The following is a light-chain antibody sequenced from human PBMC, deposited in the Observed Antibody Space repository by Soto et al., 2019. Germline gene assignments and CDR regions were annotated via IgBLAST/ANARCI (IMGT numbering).Light chain of an antibody. CDR2: GTS. CDR1: QTVGSAY. V-gene: IGKV3-20*01. CDR3: QQYSSSRWT. J-gene: IGKJ1*01. Sequence: EIVLTQSPGTLSLSPGERATLSCRASQTVGSAYLAWYQHKRGQAPRLLIYGTSSRATGIPDRISGSGSGTDFTLTISRLEPEDFAVYYCQQYSSSRWTFGQGTKV.